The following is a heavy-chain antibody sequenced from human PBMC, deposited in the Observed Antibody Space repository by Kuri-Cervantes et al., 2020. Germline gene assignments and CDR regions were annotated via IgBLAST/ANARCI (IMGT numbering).Heavy chain of an antibody. Sequence: GGSLRLSCTASGFTFVTYTMSWVRQAPGKGLEWVSSIRTGGSTFYADSVMGRFSISRDDAKNTLFLQMNNLRVEDTAVYYCAKGSSNRWYRDVFDIWGQGTTVTVSS. CDR2: IRTGGST. CDR3: AKGSSNRWYRDVFDI. CDR1: GFTFVTYT. V-gene: IGHV3-23*01. D-gene: IGHD1-26*01. J-gene: IGHJ3*02.